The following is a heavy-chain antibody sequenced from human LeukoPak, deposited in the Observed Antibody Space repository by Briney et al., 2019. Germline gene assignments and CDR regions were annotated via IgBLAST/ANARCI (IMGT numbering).Heavy chain of an antibody. Sequence: ASVKVSCKASGYTFTSYGISWVRQAPGQGLEWMGWISAYNGNTNYAQKLQGRVTMTTDTSTSTAYMELRSLRSDDTAVYYCARDDDYGSGSYYHYYYGKDVWGKGTTVTVSS. V-gene: IGHV1-18*04. CDR3: ARDDDYGSGSYYHYYYGKDV. CDR2: ISAYNGNT. D-gene: IGHD3-10*01. CDR1: GYTFTSYG. J-gene: IGHJ6*04.